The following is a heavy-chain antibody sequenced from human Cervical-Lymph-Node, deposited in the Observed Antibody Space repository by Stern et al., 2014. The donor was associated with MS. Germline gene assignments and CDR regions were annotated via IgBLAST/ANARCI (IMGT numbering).Heavy chain of an antibody. CDR3: ANRDMGYTYGRHDY. Sequence: QVQLVQSGAEVKKPGSSVKVSCKASGGTFNNHVISWVRQAPGKGLECMGGIAPLFGTPDYARNFLGRVTITTDTSTNTDHTFISSLNREDTSIYYCANRDMGYTYGRHDYWGQGTLVTVS. CDR2: IAPLFGTP. V-gene: IGHV1-69*05. CDR1: GGTFNNHV. J-gene: IGHJ4*02. D-gene: IGHD5-12*01.